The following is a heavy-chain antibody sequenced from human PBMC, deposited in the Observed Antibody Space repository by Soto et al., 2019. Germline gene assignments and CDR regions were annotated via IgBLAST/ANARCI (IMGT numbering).Heavy chain of an antibody. CDR1: GFTFSNAW. D-gene: IGHD6-6*01. Sequence: GGSLRLSCAASGFTFSNAWMNWVRQAPGKGLEWVGRIKSKTDGGTTDYAAPVKGRFTISRDDSKNTLYLQMNSLKTEDTAVYYCTTASSIAALDYYYYGMDVWGQGTTVTVSS. CDR3: TTASSIAALDYYYYGMDV. CDR2: IKSKTDGGTT. J-gene: IGHJ6*02. V-gene: IGHV3-15*07.